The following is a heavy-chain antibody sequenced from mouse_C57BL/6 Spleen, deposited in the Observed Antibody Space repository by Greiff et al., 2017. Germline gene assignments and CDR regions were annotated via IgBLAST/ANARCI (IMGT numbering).Heavy chain of an antibody. Sequence: DVKLVESGPGLVKPSQSLSLTCSVTGYSITSGYYWNWIRQFPGNKLEWMGYISYDGSNNYNPSLKNRISITRDTSKNQFFLKLNSVTTEDTATYYCASIYYGNYMNYAMDYWGQGTSVTVSS. CDR2: ISYDGSN. CDR1: GYSITSGYY. CDR3: ASIYYGNYMNYAMDY. D-gene: IGHD2-1*01. J-gene: IGHJ4*01. V-gene: IGHV3-6*01.